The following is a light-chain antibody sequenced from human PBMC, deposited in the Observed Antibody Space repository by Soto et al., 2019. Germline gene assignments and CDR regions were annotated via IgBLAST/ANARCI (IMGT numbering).Light chain of an antibody. CDR2: VTN. CDR1: TSNIGENS. CDR3: AAWDGSLNGHV. J-gene: IGLJ1*01. Sequence: QSVLTQPPSVSGTPGQGVTISCSGSTSNIGENSVGWFQQLPGTAPKVVIYVTNKRPSGVPDRFSGSKSGTSAYLAISGLQSDDEADYYCAAWDGSLNGHVFGTGTKVTVL. V-gene: IGLV1-44*01.